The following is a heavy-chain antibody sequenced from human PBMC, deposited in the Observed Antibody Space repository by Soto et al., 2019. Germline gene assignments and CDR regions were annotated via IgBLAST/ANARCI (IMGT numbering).Heavy chain of an antibody. CDR1: GFTFSSYW. V-gene: IGHV3-7*01. D-gene: IGHD1-26*01. CDR2: IKQDGSEK. CDR3: ARGGLVWGAWWEPTGYFDL. J-gene: IGHJ2*01. Sequence: EVQLVESGGGLVQPGGSLRLSCAASGFTFSSYWMSWVRQAPGKGLEWVANIKQDGSEKYYVDSVKGRFTISRDNAKNSLYLQMNSLRAEDTAVYYCARGGLVWGAWWEPTGYFDLWGRGTLVTVSS.